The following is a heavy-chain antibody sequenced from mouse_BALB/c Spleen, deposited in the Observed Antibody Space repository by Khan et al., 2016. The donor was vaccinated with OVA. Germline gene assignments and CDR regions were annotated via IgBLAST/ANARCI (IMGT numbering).Heavy chain of an antibody. CDR1: GYTFTDYY. Sequence: QVQLQQSGAELARPGASVKLSCKASGYTFTDYYINWVEQRTGQGREWIGEISPGSGDTYYNERFKGKATLTADKSSSTAYMQLSSLTSEASAVYFCARRNYFGYTFAYWGQGTLVTVSA. D-gene: IGHD1-2*01. CDR2: ISPGSGDT. V-gene: IGHV1-77*01. CDR3: ARRNYFGYTFAY. J-gene: IGHJ3*01.